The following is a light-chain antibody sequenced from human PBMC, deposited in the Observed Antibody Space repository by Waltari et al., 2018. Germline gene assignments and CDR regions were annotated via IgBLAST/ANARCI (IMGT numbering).Light chain of an antibody. Sequence: EIVMTQSPATLSVSPGARATLSCRASQSVSSNLAWYQQKPGQAPRLLIYGASTRATGIPARFSGSGSGTEFTLTISSLQSEDFAVYYCQQYNNWPRPFGGGTKVEIK. CDR3: QQYNNWPRP. CDR1: QSVSSN. CDR2: GAS. V-gene: IGKV3-15*01. J-gene: IGKJ4*01.